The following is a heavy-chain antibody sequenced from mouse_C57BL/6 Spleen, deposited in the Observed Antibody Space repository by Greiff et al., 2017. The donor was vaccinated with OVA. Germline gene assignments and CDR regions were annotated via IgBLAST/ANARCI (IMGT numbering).Heavy chain of an antibody. CDR3: ARGGNGN. Sequence: QVQLQQSGPELVKPGASVKISCKASGYAFSSSWMNWVRQRPGKGLEWIVRINPGDGDTNYNGNVKGNATLTEYQSSSTAYMQHSSLTSYDSAVFFCARGGNGNWGQGTTLTVSS. CDR1: GYAFSSSW. V-gene: IGHV1-82*01. CDR2: INPGDGDT. D-gene: IGHD1-1*02. J-gene: IGHJ2*01.